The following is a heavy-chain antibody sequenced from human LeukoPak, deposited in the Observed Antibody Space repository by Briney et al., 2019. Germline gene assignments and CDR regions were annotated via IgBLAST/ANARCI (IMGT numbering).Heavy chain of an antibody. J-gene: IGHJ4*02. D-gene: IGHD4-17*01. Sequence: VQSGGSLRLSCAASGFTFSNYALHWVRQAPGKGLEWVAVISYDGNTKYYADSVRGRFTISRDNSKNTLYLQMNSLRAEDTAVYYCVRDWGMTAVYSFDFWGQGTLVTVSS. V-gene: IGHV3-30-3*01. CDR2: ISYDGNTK. CDR3: VRDWGMTAVYSFDF. CDR1: GFTFSNYA.